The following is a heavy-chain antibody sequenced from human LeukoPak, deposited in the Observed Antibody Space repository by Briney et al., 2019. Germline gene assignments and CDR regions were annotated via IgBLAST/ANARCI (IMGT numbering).Heavy chain of an antibody. Sequence: ASVKVSCKASGGTFSSYAISWVRQAPGQGLEWMGRIIPILGIANYAQKFQGRVTITADKSTSTAYMELSSLRSEDTAVYYCAHYGSGSYSYNYWGQGTLVTVSS. V-gene: IGHV1-69*04. D-gene: IGHD3-10*01. CDR3: AHYGSGSYSYNY. J-gene: IGHJ4*02. CDR1: GGTFSSYA. CDR2: IIPILGIA.